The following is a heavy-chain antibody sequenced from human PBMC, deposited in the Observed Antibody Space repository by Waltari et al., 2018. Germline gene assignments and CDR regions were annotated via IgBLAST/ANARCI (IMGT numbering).Heavy chain of an antibody. Sequence: EVQLVESGGGLVQPGGSLRLSCAASGFPFNNHWMHWVRQAPGKGLLWVSRINTDGSGSSYADSVKGRFTISRDNAMNTLYLQMDSLRAEDTGVYYGVRARLRYFDYWGQGALVTVSS. CDR2: INTDGSGS. CDR3: VRARLRYFDY. V-gene: IGHV3-74*01. D-gene: IGHD4-17*01. J-gene: IGHJ4*02. CDR1: GFPFNNHW.